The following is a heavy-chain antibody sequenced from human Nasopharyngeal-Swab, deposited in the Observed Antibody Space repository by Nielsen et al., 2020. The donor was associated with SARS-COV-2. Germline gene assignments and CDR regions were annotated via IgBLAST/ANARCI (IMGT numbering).Heavy chain of an antibody. D-gene: IGHD1-7*01. J-gene: IGHJ4*02. V-gene: IGHV3-74*01. Sequence: GESLKISCAGSGFIFSDYWMHWVRQAPGKGVGWVSRIRGDGSDPSYADSVKGRFTISKDNAKNTMYLQMNSLRADDTAMYFCARDRSGETGTVGADWGQGTLVTVSS. CDR2: IRGDGSDP. CDR3: ARDRSGETGTVGAD. CDR1: GFIFSDYW.